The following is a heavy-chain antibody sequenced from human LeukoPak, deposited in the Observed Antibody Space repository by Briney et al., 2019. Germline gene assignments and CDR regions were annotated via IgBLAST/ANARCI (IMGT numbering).Heavy chain of an antibody. D-gene: IGHD6-19*01. CDR2: IIPIFGTA. J-gene: IGHJ5*02. Sequence: ASVKVSCKASGGTFSSYAISWVRQAPGQRLEWMGGIIPIFGTANYAQKFQGRVTITADKSTSTAYMELSSLRSEDTAVYYCARDGAYSSVGNWFDPWGQGTLVTVSS. CDR1: GGTFSSYA. V-gene: IGHV1-69*06. CDR3: ARDGAYSSVGNWFDP.